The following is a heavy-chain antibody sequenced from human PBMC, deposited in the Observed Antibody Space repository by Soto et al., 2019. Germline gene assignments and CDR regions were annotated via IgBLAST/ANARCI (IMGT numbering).Heavy chain of an antibody. CDR3: ARERAAAGSNWFDP. CDR2: MNPNSGNT. D-gene: IGHD6-13*01. V-gene: IGHV1-8*01. J-gene: IGHJ5*02. CDR1: GYTFTSYD. Sequence: QVQLVQSGAEVKKPGASVKVSCKASGYTFTSYDINWVRQATGQGLEWMGWMNPNSGNTGYAQKFQGRVTMTRNTSISTVYMELSSLRSEDTAVYYCARERAAAGSNWFDPWGQGTLVTVSS.